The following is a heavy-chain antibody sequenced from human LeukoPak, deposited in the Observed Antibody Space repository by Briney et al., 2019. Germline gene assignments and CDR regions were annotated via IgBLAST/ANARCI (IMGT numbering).Heavy chain of an antibody. J-gene: IGHJ4*02. Sequence: GKSLRLSCAASGFTFSSYSMNWVRQAPGKGLEWVSSISSSSSYIYYADSVKGRFTISRDNAKNSLYLQMNSLRAEDTAVYYCASTVATILPGYWGQGTLVTVSS. CDR1: GFTFSSYS. V-gene: IGHV3-21*01. D-gene: IGHD5-12*01. CDR3: ASTVATILPGY. CDR2: ISSSSSYI.